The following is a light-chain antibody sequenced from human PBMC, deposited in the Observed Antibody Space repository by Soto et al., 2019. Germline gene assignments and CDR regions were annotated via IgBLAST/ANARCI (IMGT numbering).Light chain of an antibody. CDR1: QGIRND. CDR3: LQDYDYPWT. V-gene: IGKV1-6*01. J-gene: IGKJ1*01. Sequence: AIQMTQSPSSLSASIGDRVTITCRASQGIRNDLGWYQQKPGKAPTLLIYGATTLYSGVPSRFSGSGSGTYFTLTISRLQPEDFATYYCLQDYDYPWTFGQGTKVEVK. CDR2: GAT.